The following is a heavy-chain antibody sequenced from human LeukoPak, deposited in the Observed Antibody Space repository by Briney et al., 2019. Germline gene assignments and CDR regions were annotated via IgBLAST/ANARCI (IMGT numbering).Heavy chain of an antibody. D-gene: IGHD6-19*01. CDR3: ARGQWLALRGVDY. Sequence: PGGSLRLSCAASGFTFSSYEMNWVRQAPGKGLEWVSYISSSGSTIYYADSVKGRFTISRDNAKNSLYLQMNSLRAEDTAVYYCARGQWLALRGVDYWGQGTLVTVSS. V-gene: IGHV3-48*03. CDR2: ISSSGSTI. J-gene: IGHJ4*02. CDR1: GFTFSSYE.